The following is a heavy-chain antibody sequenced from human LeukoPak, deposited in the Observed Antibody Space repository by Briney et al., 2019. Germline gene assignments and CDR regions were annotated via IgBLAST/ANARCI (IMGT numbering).Heavy chain of an antibody. D-gene: IGHD3-10*01. CDR1: GFTFSDYA. Sequence: GGSLRLSCAASGFTFSDYAMHWVRQAPREGLEWVAVIGYDGSNKYDADSVKGRFTISRDNSKNMMYLQMDSLRAEDTAVYYCARDRFMVRGVMVGTFDLWGQGTMVTVSS. J-gene: IGHJ3*01. CDR2: IGYDGSNK. CDR3: ARDRFMVRGVMVGTFDL. V-gene: IGHV3-33*01.